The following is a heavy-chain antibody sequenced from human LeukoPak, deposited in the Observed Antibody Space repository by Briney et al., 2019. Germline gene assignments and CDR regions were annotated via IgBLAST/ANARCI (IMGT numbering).Heavy chain of an antibody. Sequence: GGSLRLSCAASGFTFSSYEMNWVRQAPGKGLEWVANIKPDGSEQYYVDSVRGRFTISRGNAKNSLYLQMNSLRAEGTAIYYCARESAGGPDYWGQGTLVTVSS. J-gene: IGHJ4*02. CDR2: IKPDGSEQ. CDR1: GFTFSSYE. V-gene: IGHV3-7*03. D-gene: IGHD6-19*01. CDR3: ARESAGGPDY.